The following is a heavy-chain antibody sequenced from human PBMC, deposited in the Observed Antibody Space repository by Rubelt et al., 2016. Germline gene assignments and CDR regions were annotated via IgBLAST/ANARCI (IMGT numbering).Heavy chain of an antibody. CDR1: GGSFSGYY. Sequence: QLQLQESGPGLVKPSETLSLTCAVYGGSFSGYYWSWIRQPPGKGLEWIGEINHSGSTNYNPSLKSRVTISVDTSKNQFSLKLSSVTAADTAVYYCARGELIVVAHDAFDIWGQGTMVTVSS. J-gene: IGHJ3*02. V-gene: IGHV4-34*01. CDR2: INHSGST. D-gene: IGHD3-22*01. CDR3: ARGELIVVAHDAFDI.